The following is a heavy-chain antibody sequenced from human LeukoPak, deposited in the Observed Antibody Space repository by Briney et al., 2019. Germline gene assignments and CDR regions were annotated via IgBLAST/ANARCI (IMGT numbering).Heavy chain of an antibody. CDR1: GYTFTSYD. V-gene: IGHV1-8*01. J-gene: IGHJ3*02. D-gene: IGHD6-19*01. Sequence: GASVKVSCKASGYTFTSYDINWVRQATGQGLEWMGWMNPNSGNTGYAQKFQGRVTMTRNTSISTAYMELSSLRSEDTAVYYCARGMSSGWFDAFDIWGHGTMVTVSS. CDR3: ARGMSSGWFDAFDI. CDR2: MNPNSGNT.